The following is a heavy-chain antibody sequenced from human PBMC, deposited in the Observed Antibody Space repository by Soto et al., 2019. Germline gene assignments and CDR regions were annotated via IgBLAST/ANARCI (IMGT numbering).Heavy chain of an antibody. CDR1: GDSISSYY. CDR3: AIRSMAVVPEY. CDR2: LYYGRSA. Sequence: QVQLQESGPGLVKPSETLSLTCAVSGDSISSYYCMWIRQPPGKGLESIGYLYYGRSANYNPSLKGRVTLSVATSTNQCSLTLSSMTAADTAVYYCAIRSMAVVPEYWGQGTLVTVSS. D-gene: IGHD3-22*01. V-gene: IGHV4-59*01. J-gene: IGHJ4*02.